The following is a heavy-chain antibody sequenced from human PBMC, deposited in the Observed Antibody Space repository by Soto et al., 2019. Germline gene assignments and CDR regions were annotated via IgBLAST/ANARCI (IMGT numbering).Heavy chain of an antibody. Sequence: SETLSLTCTVSGGSISSSSYYWGWIRQPPGKGLEWIGSIYYSGSTYYNPSLKSRVTISVDTSKNQFSLKLSSVTAADTAVYYCSSIAAAGPTSWGQGTLVTVSS. D-gene: IGHD6-13*01. CDR2: IYYSGST. J-gene: IGHJ4*02. CDR1: GGSISSSSYY. V-gene: IGHV4-39*07. CDR3: SSIAAAGPTS.